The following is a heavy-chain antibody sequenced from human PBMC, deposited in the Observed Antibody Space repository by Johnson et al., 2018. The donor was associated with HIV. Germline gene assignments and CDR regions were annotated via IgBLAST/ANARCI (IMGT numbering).Heavy chain of an antibody. Sequence: QVLLVESGGGVVQPGNSLRLSCAASGFAFSNYGMHWVRQAPGKGLEWVAVIPFDGSNIKYANYVKGRLTIPRENSKNNLYLQLDNLRTVDTAVYYCAKGVTICGVDNHDGFDMWGQGTMVTVSS. CDR3: AKGVTICGVDNHDGFDM. D-gene: IGHD3-3*01. CDR2: IPFDGSNI. CDR1: GFAFSNYG. J-gene: IGHJ3*02. V-gene: IGHV3-30*18.